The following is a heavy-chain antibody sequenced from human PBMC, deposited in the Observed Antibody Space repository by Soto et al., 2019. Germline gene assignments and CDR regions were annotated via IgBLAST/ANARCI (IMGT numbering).Heavy chain of an antibody. V-gene: IGHV1-2*02. CDR1: GYTFTGYY. J-gene: IGHJ3*02. CDR2: INPNSGGT. Sequence: ASVEVSCKASGYTFTGYYMHWVRQAPGQGLEWMGWINPNSGGTNYAQKFQGRVTMTRDTSISTAYMELSRLRSDDTAVYYCARVDYGGNYDAFDIWGQGTMVTVSS. D-gene: IGHD4-17*01. CDR3: ARVDYGGNYDAFDI.